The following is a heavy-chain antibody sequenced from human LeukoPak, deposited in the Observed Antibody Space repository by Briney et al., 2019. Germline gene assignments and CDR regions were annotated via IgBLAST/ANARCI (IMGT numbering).Heavy chain of an antibody. CDR2: IRYDGSNK. Sequence: GGSLRLSCAASGFTFSSYGMHWVRQAPGKGLEWVAFIRYDGSNKYYADSVKGRFTISRDNSKNTLYLQMNSLKAEDTAVYYCAKSRSGYYQLAFDIWGQGTMVTVSS. V-gene: IGHV3-30*02. CDR3: AKSRSGYYQLAFDI. J-gene: IGHJ3*02. CDR1: GFTFSSYG. D-gene: IGHD3-22*01.